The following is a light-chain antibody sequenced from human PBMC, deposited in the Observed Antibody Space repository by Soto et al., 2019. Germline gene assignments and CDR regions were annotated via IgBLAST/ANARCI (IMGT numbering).Light chain of an antibody. Sequence: DIQLTQSPSFLSASVGDRVTITCRASQGINIFLAWFQQKPGKAPNLLISAASTLQSGVPSRFSGSGSETEFTLTITSLQPEDFAVYYCQHYNNWPPWTFGQGTKVDIK. CDR1: QGINIF. J-gene: IGKJ1*01. CDR2: AAS. CDR3: QHYNNWPPWT. V-gene: IGKV1-9*01.